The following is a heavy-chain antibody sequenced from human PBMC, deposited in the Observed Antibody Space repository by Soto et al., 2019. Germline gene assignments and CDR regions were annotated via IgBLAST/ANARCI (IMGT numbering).Heavy chain of an antibody. CDR3: ARIGSSWYDYVGY. V-gene: IGHV5-10-1*01. Sequence: PSFQGHVTISADKSISTAYLQWSSLKASDTAMYYCARIGSSWYDYVGYWGQGTLVTVSS. J-gene: IGHJ4*02. D-gene: IGHD6-13*01.